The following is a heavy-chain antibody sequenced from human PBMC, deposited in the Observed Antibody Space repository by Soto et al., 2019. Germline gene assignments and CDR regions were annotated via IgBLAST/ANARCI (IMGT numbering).Heavy chain of an antibody. J-gene: IGHJ4*02. CDR1: GGSFSGYY. Sequence: QVQLQQWGAVLLKPSESLSLTCAVYGGSFSGYYWTWIRQPPGKGLEWIGEINDSGGTDYNSSLKSRVTLSIDTLKNQLSLKLSSVTAADTAVYYCARGRKGFSSSCYVDWGQGTPVTVSS. CDR2: INDSGGT. CDR3: ARGRKGFSSSCYVD. V-gene: IGHV4-34*01. D-gene: IGHD6-13*01.